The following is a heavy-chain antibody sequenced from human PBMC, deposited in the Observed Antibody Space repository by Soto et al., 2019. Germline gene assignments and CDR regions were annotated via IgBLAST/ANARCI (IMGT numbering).Heavy chain of an antibody. CDR1: GYIFTSYW. D-gene: IGHD3-3*01. CDR2: IYPGDSDT. J-gene: IGHJ3*02. V-gene: IGHV5-51*01. CDR3: ARQAYYDFWSGYYTAAFDI. Sequence: PGESLKISCNGSGYIFTSYWIGWVRQMPGKGLEWMGIIYPGDSDTRYSPSFQGQVTISADKSISTAYLQWSSLKASDTAMYYCARQAYYDFWSGYYTAAFDIWGQGTMVTVSS.